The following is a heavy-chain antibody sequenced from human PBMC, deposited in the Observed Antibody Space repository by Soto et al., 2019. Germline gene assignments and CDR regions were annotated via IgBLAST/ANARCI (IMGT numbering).Heavy chain of an antibody. CDR3: ARGFRYCSGGSCYYYYYGMDV. CDR2: INPNSGGT. J-gene: IGHJ6*02. D-gene: IGHD2-15*01. CDR1: GYTFTGYY. Sequence: GASVKVSCKASGYTFTGYYMHWVRQAPGQGLEWMGWINPNSGGTNYAQKFQSRVTMTRDTSISTAYMELSRLRSDDTAVYYCARGFRYCSGGSCYYYYYGMDVWGQGTTVTVSS. V-gene: IGHV1-2*02.